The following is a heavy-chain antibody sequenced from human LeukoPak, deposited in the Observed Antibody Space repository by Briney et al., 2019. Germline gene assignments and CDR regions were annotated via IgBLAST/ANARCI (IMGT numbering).Heavy chain of an antibody. CDR1: GFTFSSYW. Sequence: GGSLRLSCAVSGFTFSSYWMSWVRQAPGKGLEWVAKIKPDGSETNHVDSVRGRFTISRDNAKNSRNLQMNSLRAEDTAVYYCARYASGSYHLDYWGQGNLVTVSS. D-gene: IGHD3-10*01. J-gene: IGHJ4*02. V-gene: IGHV3-7*01. CDR2: IKPDGSET. CDR3: ARYASGSYHLDY.